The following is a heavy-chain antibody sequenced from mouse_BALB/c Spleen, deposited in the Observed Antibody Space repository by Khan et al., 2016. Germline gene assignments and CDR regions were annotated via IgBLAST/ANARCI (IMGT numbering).Heavy chain of an antibody. J-gene: IGHJ4*01. Sequence: QVQLQQSGAELAKPGASVKMSCKASGYTFTSYWMHWVKQRPGQGLEWIGYINPSTGYTEYNQKFKDKATLTADKSSSSAYMQLISLTSEDSAAFYCTSYYGRSYYAMNYWGEGTSVTVSA. D-gene: IGHD1-1*01. CDR3: TSYYGRSYYAMNY. CDR1: GYTFTSYW. V-gene: IGHV1-7*01. CDR2: INPSTGYT.